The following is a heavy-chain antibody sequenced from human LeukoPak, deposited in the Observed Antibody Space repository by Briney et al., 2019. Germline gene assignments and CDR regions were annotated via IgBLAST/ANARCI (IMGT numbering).Heavy chain of an antibody. CDR2: INPSGGST. CDR3: ARDSSGWYGIDY. CDR1: GYTFTSYY. J-gene: IGHJ4*02. D-gene: IGHD6-19*01. Sequence: ASVKVSCKASGYTFTSYYMHWVRQAPGQGLEWMGIINPSGGSTSYAQKFQGGVTMTRDTSTSTVYMELSSLRSEDTAVYYCARDSSGWYGIDYWGQGTLVTVSS. V-gene: IGHV1-46*01.